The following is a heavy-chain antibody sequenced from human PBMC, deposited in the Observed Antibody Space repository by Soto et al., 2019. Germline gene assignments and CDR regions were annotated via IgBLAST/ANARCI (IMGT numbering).Heavy chain of an antibody. CDR1: GFTFSTYA. CDR2: ISDTGGYT. V-gene: IGHV3-23*01. Sequence: PGGSLRLSCAASGFTFSTYAMTWVRQAPGKGQEWVSIISDTGGYTSYADSVRGRFTISRDNSKSTLYVQMNSLRVEDTAVYYCAEAICSGAGCDYFDYWGQGTLVTVSS. J-gene: IGHJ4*02. CDR3: AEAICSGAGCDYFDY. D-gene: IGHD2-15*01.